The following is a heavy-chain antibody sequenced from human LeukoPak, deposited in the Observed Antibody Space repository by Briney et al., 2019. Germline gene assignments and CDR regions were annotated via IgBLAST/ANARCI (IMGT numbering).Heavy chain of an antibody. CDR2: IRYDGSNK. V-gene: IGHV3-30*02. D-gene: IGHD1-26*01. J-gene: IGHJ3*02. CDR1: GFTFSSYG. Sequence: GGSLRLSCAASGFTFSSYGMHWVRQAPGKGLEWMTFIRYDGSNKYYADSVKGRSTISRDNSKNTLYLQMNSLRAEDTAVYYCAKTGGTYSFPEDPSHIWGQGTMVAVSS. CDR3: AKTGGTYSFPEDPSHI.